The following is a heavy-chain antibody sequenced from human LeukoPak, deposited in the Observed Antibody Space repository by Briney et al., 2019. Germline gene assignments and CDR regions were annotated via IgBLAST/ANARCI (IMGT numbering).Heavy chain of an antibody. Sequence: GGSLRLSCAASGFTFSSYAMSWVRQAPGKGLEWVSAISGSGGSTYYADSVKSRFTISRDNSKNTLYLQMNSLRAEDTAVYYCARADCSSTRCSYYFDYWGQGTLVTVSS. CDR3: ARADCSSTRCSYYFDY. V-gene: IGHV3-23*01. J-gene: IGHJ4*02. CDR1: GFTFSSYA. CDR2: ISGSGGST. D-gene: IGHD2-2*01.